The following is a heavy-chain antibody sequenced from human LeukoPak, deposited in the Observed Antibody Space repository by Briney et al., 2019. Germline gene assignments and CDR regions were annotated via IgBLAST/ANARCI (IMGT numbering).Heavy chain of an antibody. V-gene: IGHV1-69*06. CDR2: IIPIFGAP. Sequence: SVWVSSNLSGGTFSTYPINWVRQAPGQGLEWMGKIIPIFGAPDYAQKFQGRVTITADKSTNTAFMELISVRSDDTAVYYCATPRRPTAYYYHYMNVWG. J-gene: IGHJ6*03. D-gene: IGHD4-11*01. CDR3: ATPRRPTAYYYHYMNV. CDR1: GGTFSTYP.